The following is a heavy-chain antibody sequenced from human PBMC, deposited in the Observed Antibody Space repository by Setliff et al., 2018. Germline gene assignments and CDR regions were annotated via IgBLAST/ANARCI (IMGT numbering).Heavy chain of an antibody. V-gene: IGHV3-30*02. CDR1: GFTFSTYA. CDR3: AKDTYYYDSSGYYVFDY. D-gene: IGHD3-22*01. CDR2: IRPDGSNK. J-gene: IGHJ4*02. Sequence: PGGSLRLSCAASGFTFSTYAIHWVRQGPGKGLEWVAFIRPDGSNKYYADFVKGRFTISRDNSKNTLYLQMNSLRVEDTAVYYCAKDTYYYDSSGYYVFDYWGQGTLVTVSS.